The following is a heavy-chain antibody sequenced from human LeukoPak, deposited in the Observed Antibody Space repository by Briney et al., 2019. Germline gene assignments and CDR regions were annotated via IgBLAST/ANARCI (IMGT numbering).Heavy chain of an antibody. J-gene: IGHJ4*02. CDR3: AKEGWGIMVRGVIMGPSDY. CDR1: GFTFSSYA. V-gene: IGHV3-23*01. D-gene: IGHD3-10*01. Sequence: GGSLRLSCAASGFTFSSYAMSWVRQAPGKGLEWVSAIRGSGGSTYYADSVKGRFTISRDNSKNTLYLQMNSLRAEDTAVYYCAKEGWGIMVRGVIMGPSDYWGQGTLVTVSS. CDR2: IRGSGGST.